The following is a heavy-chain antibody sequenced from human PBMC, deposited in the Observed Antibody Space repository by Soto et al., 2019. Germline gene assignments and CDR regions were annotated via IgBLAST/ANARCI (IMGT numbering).Heavy chain of an antibody. CDR2: IWYDGSNK. J-gene: IGHJ6*03. Sequence: QVQLVESGGGVVQPGRSLRLSCAASGFTFSSYGMHWVRQAPGKGLEWVAVIWYDGSNKYYADSVKGRFTISRDNSKNTLYLQMNSLRAEDTAVYYCARVGDYGDYGGVYYYYYYMDVWGKGNTVTVSS. CDR3: ARVGDYGDYGGVYYYYYYMDV. CDR1: GFTFSSYG. D-gene: IGHD4-17*01. V-gene: IGHV3-33*01.